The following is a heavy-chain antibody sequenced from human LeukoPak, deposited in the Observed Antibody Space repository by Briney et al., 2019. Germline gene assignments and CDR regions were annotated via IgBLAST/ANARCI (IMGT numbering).Heavy chain of an antibody. J-gene: IGHJ6*02. CDR3: ARNREGRYYYYGMDV. Sequence: TGGSLRLSCAASGFTFSSYSMNWVRQAPGKGLEWVSSISSSSSYIYYADSVKGRFTISRDNAKNSLYLQMNSLRAEDTAVYYCARNREGRYYYYGMDVWGQGTTVTVSS. D-gene: IGHD3-10*01. CDR1: GFTFSSYS. CDR2: ISSSSSYI. V-gene: IGHV3-21*01.